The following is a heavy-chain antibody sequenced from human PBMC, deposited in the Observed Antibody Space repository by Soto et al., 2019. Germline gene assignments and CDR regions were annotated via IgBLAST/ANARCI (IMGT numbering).Heavy chain of an antibody. D-gene: IGHD6-13*01. V-gene: IGHV4-59*01. CDR2: IYYSGST. CDR3: SRLEGDNSSHRYYYYYYMDV. J-gene: IGHJ6*03. Sequence: QVQLQESGPGLVKPSETLSLTCTVSGGSISSYYWSWIRQPPGKGLEWIGYIYYSGSTTYNPSLKSRVAISVETSKNQFSLKLSSVTAADTAVYYCSRLEGDNSSHRYYYYYYMDVWGKGTTVTVSS. CDR1: GGSISSYY.